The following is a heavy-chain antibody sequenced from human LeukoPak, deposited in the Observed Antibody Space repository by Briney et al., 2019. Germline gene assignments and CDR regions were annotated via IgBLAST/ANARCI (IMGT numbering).Heavy chain of an antibody. J-gene: IGHJ4*02. V-gene: IGHV1-24*01. D-gene: IGHD1-20*01. Sequence: ASVKVSCKVSGYTLTELSVHWVRQAPGKGLEWMGGFDPEDGETIYAQKFQGRVTMTEDTSTDTAYMELSSLRSEDTAVYYCARKVKNNWNDVFFAYWGQGTLVTVSS. CDR1: GYTLTELS. CDR2: FDPEDGET. CDR3: ARKVKNNWNDVFFAY.